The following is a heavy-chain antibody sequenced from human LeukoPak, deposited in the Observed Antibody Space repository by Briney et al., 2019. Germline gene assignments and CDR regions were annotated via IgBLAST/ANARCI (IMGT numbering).Heavy chain of an antibody. CDR1: GGSISSYY. D-gene: IGHD3-16*01. Sequence: PSETLSLTCTVSGGSISSYYWSWIRQPPGKGLEWIGYIYYSGSTYYNPSLKSRVTLSVDTSKNQFSLKLSSVTAADTAVYYCARRVWGQNYFDYWGQGTLVTVSS. J-gene: IGHJ4*02. V-gene: IGHV4-59*04. CDR3: ARRVWGQNYFDY. CDR2: IYYSGST.